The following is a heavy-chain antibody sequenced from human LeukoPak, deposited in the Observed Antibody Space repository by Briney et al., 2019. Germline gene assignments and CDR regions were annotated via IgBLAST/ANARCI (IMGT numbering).Heavy chain of an antibody. CDR2: INAGNGNT. CDR1: GYTFTTYA. Sequence: ASVKVSCKASGYTFTTYAMHWVRQAPGQRLEWMGWINAGNGNTKYSQKFQGRVTITRDTSASTAYMELSSLRSEDTAVCYCARDRDTAMEDFDYWGQGTLVTVSS. V-gene: IGHV1-3*01. D-gene: IGHD5-18*01. J-gene: IGHJ4*02. CDR3: ARDRDTAMEDFDY.